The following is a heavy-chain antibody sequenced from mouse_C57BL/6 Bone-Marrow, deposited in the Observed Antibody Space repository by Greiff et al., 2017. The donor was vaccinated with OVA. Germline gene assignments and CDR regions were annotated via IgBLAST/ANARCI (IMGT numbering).Heavy chain of an antibody. CDR1: GYTFTSYG. Sequence: QVQLKQSGAELARPGASVKLSCKASGYTFTSYGISWVKQRTGQGLEWIGEIYPRSGNTYYNEKFKGKATLTADKSSSTAYMELRSLTSEDSAVYFCARWGSSWFAYWGQGTLVTVSA. CDR2: IYPRSGNT. J-gene: IGHJ3*01. CDR3: ARWGSSWFAY. V-gene: IGHV1-81*01.